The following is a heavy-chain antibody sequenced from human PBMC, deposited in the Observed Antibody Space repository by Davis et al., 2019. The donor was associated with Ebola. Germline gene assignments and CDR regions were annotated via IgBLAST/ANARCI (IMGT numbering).Heavy chain of an antibody. CDR3: ARDLYLGSWNYYGMDV. Sequence: GESLKISCAASGFTFSSYDMHWVRQAPGKGLEWVAVISYDGSNKYYADSVKGRCTISRDNAKNSLYLQMNSLRAEDTAVYYSARDLYLGSWNYYGMDVWGQGTTVTVSS. V-gene: IGHV3-30-3*01. CDR2: ISYDGSNK. CDR1: GFTFSSYD. D-gene: IGHD2-2*02. J-gene: IGHJ6*02.